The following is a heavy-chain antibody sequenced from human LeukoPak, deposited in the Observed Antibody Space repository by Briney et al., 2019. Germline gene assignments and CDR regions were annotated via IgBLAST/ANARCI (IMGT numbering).Heavy chain of an antibody. CDR3: AREVLGGIAAAGTTGFNWFDP. Sequence: GASVKVSCKASGYTFTSYDINWVRQATGQGLEWMGWMNPNSGNTGYAQKFQGRVTITRNTSISTAYMELSSLRSEDTAVYYCAREVLGGIAAAGTTGFNWFDPWGQGTLVTVSS. CDR2: MNPNSGNT. D-gene: IGHD6-13*01. CDR1: GYTFTSYD. J-gene: IGHJ5*02. V-gene: IGHV1-8*03.